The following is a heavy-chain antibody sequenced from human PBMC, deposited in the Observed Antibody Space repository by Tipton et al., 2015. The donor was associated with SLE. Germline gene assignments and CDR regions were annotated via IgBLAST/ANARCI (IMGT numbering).Heavy chain of an antibody. CDR1: GGTFSSYG. CDR2: IRYDGSNK. V-gene: IGHV3-30*02. Sequence: QLVQSGAEVKKPGSSVKVSCKASGGTFSSYGMHWVRQAPGKGLEWVAFIRYDGSNKYYADSVKGRFTISRDNSKNTLYLQMNSLRAEDTAVYYCARGPLGQRAFDIWGQGTMVTVSS. D-gene: IGHD3-16*01. J-gene: IGHJ3*02. CDR3: ARGPLGQRAFDI.